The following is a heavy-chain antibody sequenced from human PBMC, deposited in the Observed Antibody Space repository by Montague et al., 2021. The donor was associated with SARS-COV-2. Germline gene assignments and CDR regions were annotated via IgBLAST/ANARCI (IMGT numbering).Heavy chain of an antibody. Sequence: SETLSLTCTVSGASVRTYYWSWIRQSAGKKLEWMGRLYTSGSTYYNPSFKSRVTMSLDTSKNLFSLNLSSMTAADTAVYYCARDGADYSFAYYHEMDVWGQRMAVTVSS. V-gene: IGHV4-4*07. CDR2: LYTSGST. D-gene: IGHD5-12*01. CDR1: GASVRTYY. J-gene: IGHJ6*02. CDR3: ARDGADYSFAYYHEMDV.